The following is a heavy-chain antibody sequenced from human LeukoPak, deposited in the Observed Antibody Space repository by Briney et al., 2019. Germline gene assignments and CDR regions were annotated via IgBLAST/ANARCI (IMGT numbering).Heavy chain of an antibody. CDR2: IYYSGSP. Sequence: SETLSLTCAVYGGSFSGYYWSWLRQPPGKGLEWIGSIYYSGSPYYNPSLKSRVTISVDTSKNQFSLKLSSVTAADTAVYYCARLQGPKVDYWGQGTLVTVSS. CDR1: GGSFSGYY. J-gene: IGHJ4*02. V-gene: IGHV4-34*01. CDR3: ARLQGPKVDY.